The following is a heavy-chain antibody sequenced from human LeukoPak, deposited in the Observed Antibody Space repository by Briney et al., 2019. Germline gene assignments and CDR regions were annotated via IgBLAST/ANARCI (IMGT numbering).Heavy chain of an antibody. Sequence: GGSLRLSCAASGFTFSSYAMSWVRQAPGKGLEWVSVIYSGGSTYYADSVKGRFTISRDNSKNTLYLQMNSLRAEDTAVYYCARYPGTRYFDYWGQGTLVTVSS. CDR3: ARYPGTRYFDY. CDR1: GFTFSSYA. D-gene: IGHD1-7*01. CDR2: IYSGGST. J-gene: IGHJ4*02. V-gene: IGHV3-66*01.